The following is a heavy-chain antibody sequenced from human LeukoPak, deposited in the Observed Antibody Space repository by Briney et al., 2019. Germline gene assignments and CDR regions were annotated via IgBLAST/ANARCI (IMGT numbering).Heavy chain of an antibody. Sequence: SETLSLTCTVSGGSIRSSYYYWGWIRQPPGKGLEWIGSIYDSGSTYYNPSLKSRVTISVDTSKNQFSLKLNSVTAADTAVYYCASGRYDIRYYGMDVWGQGTTVTVSS. V-gene: IGHV4-39*01. D-gene: IGHD3-9*01. CDR2: IYDSGST. CDR1: GGSIRSSYYY. J-gene: IGHJ6*02. CDR3: ASGRYDIRYYGMDV.